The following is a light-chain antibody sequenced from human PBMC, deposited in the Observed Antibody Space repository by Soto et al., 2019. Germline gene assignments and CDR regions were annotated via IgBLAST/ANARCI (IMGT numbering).Light chain of an antibody. CDR3: HHYKSYPYT. Sequence: DIQMTQSHSTLSASVGDRVTFTCRASQSVNNWLIWYQQKPGKAPKLLIYKASSLESGVPSRFSGSGSGTEFTITISSRQPEDFATYYSHHYKSYPYTVGQGTKLAIK. CDR2: KAS. J-gene: IGKJ2*01. V-gene: IGKV1-5*03. CDR1: QSVNNW.